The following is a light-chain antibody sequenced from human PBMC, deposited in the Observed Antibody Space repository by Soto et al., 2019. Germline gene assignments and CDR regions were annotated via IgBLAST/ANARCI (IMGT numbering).Light chain of an antibody. V-gene: IGKV1-39*01. CDR1: QGIRTD. J-gene: IGKJ1*01. CDR2: AAS. CDR3: QQTSSNPRT. Sequence: QLTQSPSSLSASVVYRVAITCRASQGIRTDLGLYQQKPGNAPKLLIYAASNLQNGVPSRFSGSGSGTDFTLTISSLQPEDFATCFCQQTSSNPRTFGQGTKVDIK.